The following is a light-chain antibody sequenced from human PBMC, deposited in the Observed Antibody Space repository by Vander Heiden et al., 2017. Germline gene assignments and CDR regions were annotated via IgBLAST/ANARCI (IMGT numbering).Light chain of an antibody. Sequence: DFQMTQPPSSLSPSVGDRATITCRASQSISSYLNWYQQKPGKAPKLLIYAASSVQSGVPSRFSGSGSGTDFTLTISRLQPEDFANYYFQQGYSTHAFGGGTKVEIK. CDR3: QQGYSTHA. J-gene: IGKJ4*01. CDR1: QSISSY. V-gene: IGKV1-39*01. CDR2: AAS.